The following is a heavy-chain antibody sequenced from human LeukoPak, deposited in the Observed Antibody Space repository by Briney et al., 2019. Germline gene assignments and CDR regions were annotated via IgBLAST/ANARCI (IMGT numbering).Heavy chain of an antibody. J-gene: IGHJ4*02. CDR3: ARQDSSGYYYDY. D-gene: IGHD3-22*01. CDR1: GGTFSSYA. V-gene: IGHV1-69*13. Sequence: SVKVSCKASGGTFSSYAISWVRQAPGQGLEWMGRIIPIFGIANYAQKFQGRVTITADESTSTAYMELSSLRSEDTAVYYCARQDSSGYYYDYWGQGTLVTVSS. CDR2: IIPIFGIA.